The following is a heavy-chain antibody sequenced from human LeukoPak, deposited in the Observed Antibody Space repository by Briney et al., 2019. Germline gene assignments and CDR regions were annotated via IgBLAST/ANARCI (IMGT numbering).Heavy chain of an antibody. CDR3: AKGSSGYYWFDY. Sequence: PGRSLRLSCAASGFTFDDYAMHWVRQAPGKGLEWVSGISWNSGSIGYADSVKGRFTISRDNAKNSLYLQMNSLRAEDTALYYCAKGSSGYYWFDYWGQGTLVTVSS. V-gene: IGHV3-9*01. CDR2: ISWNSGSI. D-gene: IGHD3-22*01. CDR1: GFTFDDYA. J-gene: IGHJ4*02.